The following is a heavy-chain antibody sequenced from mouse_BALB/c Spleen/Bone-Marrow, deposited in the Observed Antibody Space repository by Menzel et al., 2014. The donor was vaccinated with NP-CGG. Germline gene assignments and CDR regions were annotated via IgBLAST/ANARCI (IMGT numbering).Heavy chain of an antibody. D-gene: IGHD2-4*01. CDR2: MWDGGST. V-gene: IGHV2-9*02. CDR3: ARSTMRIFAMDY. Sequence: VQGVESGPGLVAPSQSLSITCTVSGFSLTSYGLHWVRQPPGKGLEWLGVMWDGGSTNYNSALMSKLNITKDNSKNQLFLKMNSLQTYHTAIYYSARSTMRIFAMDYWGQRTSVTVSS. CDR1: GFSLTSYG. J-gene: IGHJ4*01.